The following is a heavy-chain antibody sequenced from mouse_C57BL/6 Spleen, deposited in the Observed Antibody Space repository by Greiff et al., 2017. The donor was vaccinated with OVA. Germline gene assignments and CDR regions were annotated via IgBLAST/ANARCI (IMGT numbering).Heavy chain of an antibody. CDR3: ARLPPYYGSSYWYFDV. V-gene: IGHV1-9*01. Sequence: VQLQQSGAELMKPGASVKLSCKATGYTFTGYWIEWVKQRPGHGLEWIGEILPGSGSTNYNEKVKGPAPFTADTSSTAAYMQLSILTTEDSAIYDCARLPPYYGSSYWYFDVWGTGTTVTVSS. CDR2: ILPGSGST. CDR1: GYTFTGYW. J-gene: IGHJ1*03. D-gene: IGHD1-1*01.